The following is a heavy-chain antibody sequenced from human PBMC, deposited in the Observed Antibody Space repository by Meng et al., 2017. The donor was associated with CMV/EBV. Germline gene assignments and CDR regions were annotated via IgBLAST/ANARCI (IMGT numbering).Heavy chain of an antibody. D-gene: IGHD2-21*01. CDR1: GFTFSSYG. CDR3: ASRAYCGGDCFDAFDI. CDR2: IRYDGSNK. Sequence: GGSLRLSCAASGFTFSSYGMHWVRQAPGKGLEWVAFIRYDGSNKYYADSVKGRFTISRDNSKNTLYLQMNSLRAEDTAVYYCASRAYCGGDCFDAFDIWGQGTMVTVSS. J-gene: IGHJ3*02. V-gene: IGHV3-30*02.